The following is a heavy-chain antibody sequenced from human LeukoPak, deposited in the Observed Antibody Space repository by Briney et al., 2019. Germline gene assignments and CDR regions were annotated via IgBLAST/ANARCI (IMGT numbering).Heavy chain of an antibody. V-gene: IGHV1-2*02. CDR3: ARGDNYDILTGYQTPSHLSDY. D-gene: IGHD3-9*01. CDR1: GYTFTGYY. Sequence: ASVKVSCKASGYTFTGYYVHWVRQAPGQGLEWMGWINPNSGDTNFAQKFQGRVTMPRDTSISTAYMEMSRLSSDDTAVYYCARGDNYDILTGYQTPSHLSDYWGQGTLVTVSS. J-gene: IGHJ4*02. CDR2: INPNSGDT.